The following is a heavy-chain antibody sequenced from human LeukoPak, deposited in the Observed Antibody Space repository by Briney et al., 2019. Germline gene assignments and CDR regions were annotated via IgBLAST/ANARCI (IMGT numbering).Heavy chain of an antibody. CDR1: GFTFSSYS. CDR2: ISSSSSYI. D-gene: IGHD2-15*01. J-gene: IGHJ4*02. V-gene: IGHV3-21*01. CDR3: ARIDCSGGSCYSGYFDY. Sequence: GGSLRLSCAASGFTFSSYSMNWVRQAPGKGLEWVSSISSSSSYIYYADSVKGRFTISRDNAKNSLYLQMNSLRAEDTAVYYCARIDCSGGSCYSGYFDYWGQGTLVTVSS.